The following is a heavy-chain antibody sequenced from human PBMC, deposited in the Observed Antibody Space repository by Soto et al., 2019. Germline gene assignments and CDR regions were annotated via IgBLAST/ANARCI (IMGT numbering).Heavy chain of an antibody. CDR2: IRSRANNFAT. D-gene: IGHD2-2*02. Sequence: GGSLRLSCAASGFIFSGSAIHWVRQASGKGLEWVGRIRSRANNFATSSAASVKGRFTFSRDDSKNTAYLQMNTLKPKDTAVYYCARGQGAAIGDYYYHGMDVWGQGTTVTVSS. V-gene: IGHV3-73*01. CDR1: GFIFSGSA. J-gene: IGHJ6*02. CDR3: ARGQGAAIGDYYYHGMDV.